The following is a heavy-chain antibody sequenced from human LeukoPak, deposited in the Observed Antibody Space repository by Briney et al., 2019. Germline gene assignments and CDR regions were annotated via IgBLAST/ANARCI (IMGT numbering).Heavy chain of an antibody. D-gene: IGHD2-15*01. Sequence: SETLSLTCAVYGGSFSGYYWSWIRQPPRKGLEWIGEINHSGSTNYTPSLKSRVTISVDTSKNQFSLKLSSVTAADTAVYYCARLRKGYCSGGSCYSYYFDYWGQGTLVTVSS. CDR2: INHSGST. CDR3: ARLRKGYCSGGSCYSYYFDY. V-gene: IGHV4-34*01. CDR1: GGSFSGYY. J-gene: IGHJ4*02.